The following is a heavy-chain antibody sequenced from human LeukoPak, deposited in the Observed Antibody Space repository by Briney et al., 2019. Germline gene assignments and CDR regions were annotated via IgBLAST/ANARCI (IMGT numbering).Heavy chain of an antibody. CDR2: IYTSGST. J-gene: IGHJ4*02. CDR3: AREVTTVTTSFLFDY. D-gene: IGHD4-17*01. CDR1: GGSISSYY. V-gene: IGHV4-4*07. Sequence: NPSETLSLTCTVSGGSISSYYWSWIRQPAGKGLEWIGRIYTSGSTNYNPSLKSRVTMSVDTSKNQFSLKLSSVTAADTAVYYCAREVTTVTTSFLFDYWGQGTLVTVSS.